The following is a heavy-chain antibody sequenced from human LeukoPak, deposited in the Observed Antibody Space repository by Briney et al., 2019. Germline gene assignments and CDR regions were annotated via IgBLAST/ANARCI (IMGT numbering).Heavy chain of an antibody. CDR3: ASRGYYDSSGYMDLFDY. Sequence: SETLSLTCTVSGYSISSGYYWGWIRQPPGKGLEWIGSIYHSGSTYYNPSLKSRVTISVDTSKNQFSLKLSSVTAADTAVYYCASRGYYDSSGYMDLFDYWGQGTLVTVSS. J-gene: IGHJ4*02. D-gene: IGHD3-22*01. V-gene: IGHV4-38-2*02. CDR2: IYHSGST. CDR1: GYSISSGYY.